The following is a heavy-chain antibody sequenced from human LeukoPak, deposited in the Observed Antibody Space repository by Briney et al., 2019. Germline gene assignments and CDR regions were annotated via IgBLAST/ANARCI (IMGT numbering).Heavy chain of an antibody. CDR1: GFTVSSSY. J-gene: IGHJ4*02. CDR3: ARSLSYEYDSRGCPIDY. V-gene: IGHV3-53*01. D-gene: IGHD3-22*01. CDR2: FYTGGST. Sequence: PGGSLTLSCAASGFTVSSSYMSWVRQAPGKGLEWVSGFYTGGSTYYADSVKGRFTISSDSSKNTLYLQMNSLRAEDTAVYYCARSLSYEYDSRGCPIDYWGQGTLVTVSS.